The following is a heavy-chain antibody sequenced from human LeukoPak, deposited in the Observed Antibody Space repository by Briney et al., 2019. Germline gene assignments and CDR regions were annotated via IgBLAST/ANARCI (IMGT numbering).Heavy chain of an antibody. J-gene: IGHJ4*02. CDR1: GDSVSTNLYY. V-gene: IGHV4-39*01. Sequence: PSETLSLTCTVSGDSVSTNLYYWGWIRPPPGKGLEWIGNLFHSGTTYYNPSLKSRVSISVHTSKNQSSLKLNSVTGADTAVYYCARQGYGRSSFFDHWGQGTLVTVSS. D-gene: IGHD6-6*01. CDR2: LFHSGTT. CDR3: ARQGYGRSSFFDH.